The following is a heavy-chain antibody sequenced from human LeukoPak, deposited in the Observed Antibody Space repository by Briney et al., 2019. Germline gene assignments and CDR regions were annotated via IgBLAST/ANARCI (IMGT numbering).Heavy chain of an antibody. CDR3: ARVDSGHDYGPS. Sequence: ASVKVSCKASGYTFTAYYMHWLRQVPGQGLEWMGRTNPNSGDTDYAQKFQGRVIMTRDTSISTAYMEVSRLRSDDTAVYYCARVDSGHDYGPSWGQGTTVTVSS. D-gene: IGHD5-12*01. J-gene: IGHJ3*01. CDR1: GYTFTAYY. V-gene: IGHV1-2*06. CDR2: TNPNSGDT.